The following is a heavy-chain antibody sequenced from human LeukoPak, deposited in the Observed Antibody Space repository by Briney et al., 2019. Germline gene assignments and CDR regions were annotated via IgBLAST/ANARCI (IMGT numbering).Heavy chain of an antibody. V-gene: IGHV3-23*01. CDR2: VSGTGDST. J-gene: IGHJ4*02. Sequence: GGSLRLSCAASGFTFNNYVMSWVRQAPGKGLEWVSSVSGTGDSTYYADSVKGRFTISRDNFKNRLYLQMNSPRDDDTAVYYCAKASREYSSTWYYWGQGTLVTVSS. CDR3: AKASREYSSTWYY. D-gene: IGHD6-13*01. CDR1: GFTFNNYV.